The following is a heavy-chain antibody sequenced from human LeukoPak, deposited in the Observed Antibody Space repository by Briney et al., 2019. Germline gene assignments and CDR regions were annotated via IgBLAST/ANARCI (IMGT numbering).Heavy chain of an antibody. V-gene: IGHV3-30*04. J-gene: IGHJ3*02. CDR1: GFTFSSYA. CDR3: ARDGFDI. CDR2: ISYDGSNK. Sequence: GGSLRLSCAASGFTFSSYAMRWVRQAPGKGLEWVAVISYDGSNKYYADSVKGRFTISRDNSKNTLYLQMNSLRAEDTAVYYCARDGFDIWGQGTMVTVSS.